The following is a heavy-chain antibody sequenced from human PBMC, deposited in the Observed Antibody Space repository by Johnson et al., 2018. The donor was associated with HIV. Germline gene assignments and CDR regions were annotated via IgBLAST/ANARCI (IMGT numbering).Heavy chain of an antibody. Sequence: EVQLMESGGGLVKPGGSLRLSCAASGFTFSDYYMSWVRQAPGKGLEWVANIKQDGSEKYYVSSVKGRFTISRDNAKNSLYRQMNSLRAEDTAVYYCARDLKDAHNWRMRALYIWGQGTMVTVSS. D-gene: IGHD5-24*01. CDR3: ARDLKDAHNWRMRALYI. J-gene: IGHJ3*02. CDR2: IKQDGSEK. CDR1: GFTFSDYY. V-gene: IGHV3-7*01.